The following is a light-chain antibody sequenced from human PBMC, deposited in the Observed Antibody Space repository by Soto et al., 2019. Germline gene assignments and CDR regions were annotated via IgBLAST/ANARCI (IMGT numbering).Light chain of an antibody. CDR1: QSLSSY. Sequence: IVLTQSPATLSLSPGERATLSCRASQSLSSYLAWYQQKPGQAPRLLIYDASNRATGIPARFSGSGSGTDFTLTISRLEPEDFAVYYCHHYSYWPITFGQGTRLEIK. CDR3: HHYSYWPIT. V-gene: IGKV3-11*01. CDR2: DAS. J-gene: IGKJ5*01.